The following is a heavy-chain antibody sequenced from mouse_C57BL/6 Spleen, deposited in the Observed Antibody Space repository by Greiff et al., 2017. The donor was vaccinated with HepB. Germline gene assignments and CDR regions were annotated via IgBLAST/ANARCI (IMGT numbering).Heavy chain of an antibody. CDR3: ARSHAMDY. J-gene: IGHJ4*01. V-gene: IGHV1-54*01. Sequence: QVQLQQSGAELVRPGTSVKVSCKASGYAFTNYLIEWVKQRPGQGLEWIGVIYPGSGGTNYNEKFKGKATLTADKSSSTAYMQLSSLTSEDSAVYFCARSHAMDYWGQGTSVTVSS. CDR1: GYAFTNYL. CDR2: IYPGSGGT.